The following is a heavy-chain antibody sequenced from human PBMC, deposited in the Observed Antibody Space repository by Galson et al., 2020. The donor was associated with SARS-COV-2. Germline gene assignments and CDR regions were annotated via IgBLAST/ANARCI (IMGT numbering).Heavy chain of an antibody. CDR1: GFTFRNHA. Sequence: GGSLRLSCVASGFTFRNHAMSWVRQAPGKGLEWVSVSGGGTYYADSVKGRFTISRDNSKNTLFLQMNSLRAEDTAIYYCTRQPGYCTTGVCYNFDYWGQGTLVTVSS. CDR3: TRQPGYCTTGVCYNFDY. CDR2: SGGGT. D-gene: IGHD2-8*01. V-gene: IGHV3-23*01. J-gene: IGHJ4*02.